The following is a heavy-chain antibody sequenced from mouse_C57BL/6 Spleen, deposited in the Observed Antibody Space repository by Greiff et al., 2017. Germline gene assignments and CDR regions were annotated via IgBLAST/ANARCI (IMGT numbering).Heavy chain of an antibody. V-gene: IGHV5-17*01. J-gene: IGHJ3*01. CDR1: GFTFSDYG. Sequence: EVQRVESGGGLVKPGGSLKLSCAASGFTFSDYGMHWVRQAPEKGLEWVAYISSGSSTIYYADTVKGRFTISRDNAKNTLFLQMTRLRSEDAALYYCTRASVGAYWGQGTLVTVSA. D-gene: IGHD6-1*01. CDR2: ISSGSSTI. CDR3: TRASVGAY.